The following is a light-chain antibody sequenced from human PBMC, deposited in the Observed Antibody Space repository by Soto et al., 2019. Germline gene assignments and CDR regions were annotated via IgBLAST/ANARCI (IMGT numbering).Light chain of an antibody. CDR1: QNIFSSY. CDR3: QQYGSTPRT. CDR2: GAS. J-gene: IGKJ2*02. Sequence: EIVLTQSPGTLSLSPGERVTLSCRASQNIFSSYLAWYQQRTGQVPRLLIYGASTRATGIPDRFSGSGSGTDFTLTISRLEPEDFAVYYCQQYGSTPRTFGQGTKLEIK. V-gene: IGKV3-20*01.